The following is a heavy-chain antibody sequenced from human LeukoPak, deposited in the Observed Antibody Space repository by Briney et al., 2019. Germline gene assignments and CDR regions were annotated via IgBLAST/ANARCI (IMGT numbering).Heavy chain of an antibody. D-gene: IGHD6-6*01. J-gene: IGHJ4*02. CDR1: GFNFRSNW. CDR2: INQGGSEK. V-gene: IGHV3-7*01. CDR3: ARDIGQLVS. Sequence: GSLRLSCAVSGFNFRSNWMSWVRQAPGKGLEWVANINQGGSEKYYVDSLKGRFTISRDNAKNLLYLQMKSLRAEDTALYYCARDIGQLVSWGQGTLVTVSS.